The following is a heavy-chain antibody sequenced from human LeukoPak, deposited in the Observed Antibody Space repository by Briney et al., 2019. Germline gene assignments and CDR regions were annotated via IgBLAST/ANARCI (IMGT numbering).Heavy chain of an antibody. CDR3: ARLTIFGVVTPSY. J-gene: IGHJ4*02. CDR1: GGTFSSYA. D-gene: IGHD3-3*01. Sequence: ASVKVSCKASGGTFSSYAISWVRQAPGQGLEWMGWINPNSGGTNYAQKFQGRVTMTRDTSISTAYMELSRLRSDDTAVYYCARLTIFGVVTPSYWGQGTLVTVSS. V-gene: IGHV1-2*02. CDR2: INPNSGGT.